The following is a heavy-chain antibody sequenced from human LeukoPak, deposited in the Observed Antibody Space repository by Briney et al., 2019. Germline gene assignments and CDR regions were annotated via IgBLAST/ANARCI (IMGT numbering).Heavy chain of an antibody. J-gene: IGHJ4*02. CDR1: GFTFSSYA. CDR3: ARSFKSNRYYFDY. V-gene: IGHV3-30*04. CDR2: ISYDGSNK. D-gene: IGHD2/OR15-2a*01. Sequence: GGSLRLSCAASGFTFSSYAMHWVRQAPGKGLEWVAVISYDGSNKYYADSVKGRFTISRDNSKSTLYLQMNSLRAEDTAVYFCARSFKSNRYYFDYWGQGTLVTVSS.